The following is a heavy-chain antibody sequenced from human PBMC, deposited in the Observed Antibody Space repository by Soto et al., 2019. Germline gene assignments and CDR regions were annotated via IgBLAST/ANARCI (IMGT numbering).Heavy chain of an antibody. CDR1: GFIFKMYW. CDR3: TRGPRPISTGTGAY. CDR2: IYSDGTYS. D-gene: IGHD3-10*01. J-gene: IGHJ4*02. V-gene: IGHV3-74*01. Sequence: GGSLRLSCAASGFIFKMYWMHWVRQSPGKGLVWISRIYSDGTYSDYADSVRGRFTISRDNVNDTLYLQMNNLRAEDSGLYYCTRGPRPISTGTGAYWGQGTQVTVSS.